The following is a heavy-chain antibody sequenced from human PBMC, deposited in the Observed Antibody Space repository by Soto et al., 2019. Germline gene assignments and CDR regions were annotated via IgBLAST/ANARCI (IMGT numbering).Heavy chain of an antibody. CDR2: INEDGSGK. CDR1: GFTFSNYG. D-gene: IGHD3-10*01. CDR3: GRGVPYYGELGY. Sequence: EVQLVESGGGLVQSGGSLRLCCEASGFTFSNYGMSWVRQAPGKGLEWVANINEDGSGKYHVDSVKGRFTISRDNAKNSVYLQLNSLRADDTAVYYCGRGVPYYGELGYWGQGTLVTVFS. J-gene: IGHJ4*02. V-gene: IGHV3-7*01.